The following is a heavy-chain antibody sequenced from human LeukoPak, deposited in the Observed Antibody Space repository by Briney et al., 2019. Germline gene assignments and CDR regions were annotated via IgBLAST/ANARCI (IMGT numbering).Heavy chain of an antibody. D-gene: IGHD5-12*01. V-gene: IGHV3-73*01. Sequence: QPGGSLRLSCAASGFTFSAYWMHWVRQASGKGLEWVGRIRSKANSYATAYAASMKGRFTISRDDSKNTAYLQMNSLKTEDTAVYYCTRGYGGDPTTTYSGYDNWGQGTLVTVSS. CDR3: TRGYGGDPTTTYSGYDN. CDR1: GFTFSAYW. J-gene: IGHJ4*02. CDR2: IRSKANSYAT.